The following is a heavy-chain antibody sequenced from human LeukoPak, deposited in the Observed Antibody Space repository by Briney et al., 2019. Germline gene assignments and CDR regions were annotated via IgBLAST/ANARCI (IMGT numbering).Heavy chain of an antibody. J-gene: IGHJ6*02. CDR3: ARLGGWNDVYYYYGMDV. D-gene: IGHD1-1*01. V-gene: IGHV1-18*01. CDR2: ISAYNGNT. Sequence: ASVKVSCKASGYTFTSYGISWVRQAPGQGLEWMGWISAYNGNTNYAQKLQGRATMTTDTSTSTAYMELRSLRSDDTAVYYCARLGGWNDVYYYYGMDVWGQGTTVTVSS. CDR1: GYTFTSYG.